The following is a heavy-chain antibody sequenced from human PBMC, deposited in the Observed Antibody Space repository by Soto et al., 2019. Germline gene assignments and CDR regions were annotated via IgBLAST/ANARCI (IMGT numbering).Heavy chain of an antibody. J-gene: IGHJ4*02. D-gene: IGHD3-16*02. CDR3: AKSGPYVYVWGSYRYPLYYFAY. V-gene: IGHV3-23*01. Sequence: GGSLRLSCAASGFTFSSYAMSWVRQAPGKGLEWVSAISGSGGSTYYADSVKGRFTISRDNSKNTLYLQMNSLRAEDTAVYYCAKSGPYVYVWGSYRYPLYYFAYGGQGPRVTVSS. CDR1: GFTFSSYA. CDR2: ISGSGGST.